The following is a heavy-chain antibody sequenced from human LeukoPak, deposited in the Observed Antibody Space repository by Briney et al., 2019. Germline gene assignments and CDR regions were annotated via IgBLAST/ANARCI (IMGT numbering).Heavy chain of an antibody. V-gene: IGHV3-53*01. CDR1: GFTVSSNS. J-gene: IGHJ4*02. CDR3: ARRAGAYTHPYDY. D-gene: IGHD3-16*01. CDR2: IYSAGGT. Sequence: AGGSLRLSCTVSGFTVSSNSMSWVRQAPGKGLEWVSFIYSAGGTHYSDSVKGRFTISIDNSKNTLYLQMNSLRAEDTAVYYCARRAGAYTHPYDYWGQGTLVTVSS.